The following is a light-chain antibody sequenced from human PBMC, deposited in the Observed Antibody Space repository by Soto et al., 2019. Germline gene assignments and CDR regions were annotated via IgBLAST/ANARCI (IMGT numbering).Light chain of an antibody. CDR2: EVN. CDR3: CSYAGTVAYV. V-gene: IGLV2-23*02. CDR1: SSDVGSYNL. J-gene: IGLJ1*01. Sequence: QSALTQPASVSGSPGQSITISCTGTSSDVGSYNLVSWYQQLPGKAPKVIICEVNKRPSGVSYRFSGSKSGNTASLTISGLQTEDEADYYCCSYAGTVAYVFGTGNKVTVL.